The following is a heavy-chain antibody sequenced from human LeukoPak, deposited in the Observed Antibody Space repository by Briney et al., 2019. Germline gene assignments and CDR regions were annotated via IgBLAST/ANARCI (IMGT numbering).Heavy chain of an antibody. Sequence: SETLSLTCAVYGGSFSGYYWSWIRQPPGKGREWIGEINHSGSTNYNPSLKSRVTISVDTSKNQFSLKLSSVTAADTAVYYCARDRGGNRDGYYSDYWGQGTLVTVSS. CDR3: ARDRGGNRDGYYSDY. J-gene: IGHJ4*02. CDR2: INHSGST. V-gene: IGHV4-34*01. D-gene: IGHD5-18*01. CDR1: GGSFSGYY.